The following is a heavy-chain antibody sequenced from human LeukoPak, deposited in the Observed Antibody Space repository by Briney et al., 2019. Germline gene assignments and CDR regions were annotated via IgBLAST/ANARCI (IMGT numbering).Heavy chain of an antibody. CDR3: AKDRVPPPNYYDSSGYYYDTAFDY. CDR2: ISGSGGST. J-gene: IGHJ4*02. V-gene: IGHV3-23*01. Sequence: PGGSLRLSCAASGFTFSSYGMSWVRQAPGKGLKWVSAISGSGGSTYYADSVKGRFTISRDNSKNTLYLQMNSLRAEDTAVYYCAKDRVPPPNYYDSSGYYYDTAFDYWGQGTLVTVSS. CDR1: GFTFSSYG. D-gene: IGHD3-22*01.